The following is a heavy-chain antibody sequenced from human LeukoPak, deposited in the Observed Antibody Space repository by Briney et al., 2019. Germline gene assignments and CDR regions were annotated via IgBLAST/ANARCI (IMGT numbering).Heavy chain of an antibody. CDR3: ARCNITVAGIQTYNWYDP. V-gene: IGHV1-8*01. CDR2: MNPNSGNT. J-gene: IGHJ5*02. CDR1: GYTFTSYD. D-gene: IGHD6-19*01. Sequence: GASVKVSCKTSGYTFTSYDINWVRQATGQGFEWMGWMNPNSGNTGYAQKFQGRVTMTRDTSISTAYMELSSLRSEDTAVYYCARCNITVAGIQTYNWYDPWGQGTLVTVSS.